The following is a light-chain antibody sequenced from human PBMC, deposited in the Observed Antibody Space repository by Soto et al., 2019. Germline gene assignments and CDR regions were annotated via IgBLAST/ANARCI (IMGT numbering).Light chain of an antibody. V-gene: IGKV2-30*01. CDR3: MQGTHWPYT. Sequence: DIVMTQTALSLPVTPGRPASISGRCRPSLLDSADGNTYLSWFQWRPGHSPRXXIYTVSARDSGVPDRFSGSGSGTDVTLPISRGEAADVGIYFCMQGTHWPYTFGQGTRLEI. CDR1: PSLLDSADGNTY. J-gene: IGKJ5*01. CDR2: TVS.